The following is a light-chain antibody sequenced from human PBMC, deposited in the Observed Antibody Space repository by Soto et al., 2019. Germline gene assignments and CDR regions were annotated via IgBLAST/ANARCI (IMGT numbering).Light chain of an antibody. CDR2: DAS. Sequence: EVMLTRSPGTLSLSQGERATLSCRASQSVSSSYLAWYQQKPGQAPRLLIYDASNRATGNPDRFSGSGSGTDFTLTISRLEPEDFAVYYCQQYGSSPLTFGGGTKVDIK. CDR3: QQYGSSPLT. CDR1: QSVSSSY. V-gene: IGKV3-20*01. J-gene: IGKJ4*01.